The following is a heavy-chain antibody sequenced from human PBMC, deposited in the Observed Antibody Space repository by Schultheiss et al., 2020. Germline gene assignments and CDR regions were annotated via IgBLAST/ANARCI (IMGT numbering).Heavy chain of an antibody. Sequence: SQTLSLTCTVSGGSINSFYWSWIRQPPGKELEWIAYIYHSGNTNYNPSLKSRVTISVDTSKNQFSLKLSSVTAADTAVYYCARGYSGSYPHLSCLDYWGQGTLVTVSS. CDR1: GGSINSFY. V-gene: IGHV4-59*08. CDR2: IYHSGNT. CDR3: ARGYSGSYPHLSCLDY. J-gene: IGHJ4*02. D-gene: IGHD1-26*01.